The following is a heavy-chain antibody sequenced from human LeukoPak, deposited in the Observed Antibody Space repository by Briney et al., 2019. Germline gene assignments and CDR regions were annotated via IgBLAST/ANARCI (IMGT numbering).Heavy chain of an antibody. CDR3: AKLPRYDYVWGSYNDY. CDR2: ISGSGGST. D-gene: IGHD3-16*01. V-gene: IGHV3-23*01. Sequence: GGSLRLSCAASGFTFSSYAMSWVRQAPGEGLEWVSAISGSGGSTYYADSVRGRFTISRDNSKNTLYLQMNSLRAEDTAVYYCAKLPRYDYVWGSYNDYWGQGTLVTVSS. J-gene: IGHJ4*02. CDR1: GFTFSSYA.